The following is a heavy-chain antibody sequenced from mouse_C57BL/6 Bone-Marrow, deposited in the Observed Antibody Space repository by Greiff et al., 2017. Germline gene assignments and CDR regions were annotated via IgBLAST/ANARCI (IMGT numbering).Heavy chain of an antibody. CDR2: ISSGGSYT. CDR1: GFTFSSYG. Sequence: EVHLVESGGDLVKPGGSLKLSCAASGFTFSSYGMSWVRQTPDKRLEWVATISSGGSYTYYPDSVKGRFTISRANAKNTLYLQMCSLKSEDTAMYYCARQAYYGNYDYAMDYWGQGTSVTVSS. J-gene: IGHJ4*01. CDR3: ARQAYYGNYDYAMDY. V-gene: IGHV5-6*01. D-gene: IGHD2-1*01.